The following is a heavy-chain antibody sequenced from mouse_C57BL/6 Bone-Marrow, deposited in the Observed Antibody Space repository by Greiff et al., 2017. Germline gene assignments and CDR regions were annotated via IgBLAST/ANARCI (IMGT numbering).Heavy chain of an antibody. J-gene: IGHJ2*01. V-gene: IGHV1-59*01. D-gene: IGHD1-1*01. Sequence: VQLQQPGAELVRPGTSVKLSCKASGYTFTSYCMHWVKQRPGQGLEWIGVIDPSDGYTNYNQKFKGKATLTADTSSSPAYMQLSSLTSEDSAVYYCARAEFIATVVTKVYFDYWGQGTTLTVSS. CDR2: IDPSDGYT. CDR1: GYTFTSYC. CDR3: ARAEFIATVVTKVYFDY.